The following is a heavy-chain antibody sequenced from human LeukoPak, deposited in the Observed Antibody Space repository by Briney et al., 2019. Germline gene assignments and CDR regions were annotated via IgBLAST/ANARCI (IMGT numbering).Heavy chain of an antibody. J-gene: IGHJ5*02. Sequence: SQTLSLTCAVSGGSISSGGYSWSWIRQPPGKGLEWIGYIYHSGSTYYNPSLKSRVTISVDGSKNQFSLKLSSVTAADTAVYYCARGQGGEFDPWGQGTLVTVSS. V-gene: IGHV4-30-2*01. CDR1: GGSISSGGYS. D-gene: IGHD7-27*01. CDR3: ARGQGGEFDP. CDR2: IYHSGST.